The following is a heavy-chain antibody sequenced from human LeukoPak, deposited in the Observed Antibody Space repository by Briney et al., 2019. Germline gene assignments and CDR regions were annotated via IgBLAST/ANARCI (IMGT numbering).Heavy chain of an antibody. J-gene: IGHJ4*02. Sequence: PGGSLRLSCAASGFTFSNYDMHWVRQAPGKGLEWVSAISGSGGSTYYADSVKGRFTISRDNSKNTLYLQMNSLRAEDTAVYYCAKGQITMVRGVIDYWGQGTLVTVSS. V-gene: IGHV3-23*01. D-gene: IGHD3-10*01. CDR2: ISGSGGST. CDR3: AKGQITMVRGVIDY. CDR1: GFTFSNYD.